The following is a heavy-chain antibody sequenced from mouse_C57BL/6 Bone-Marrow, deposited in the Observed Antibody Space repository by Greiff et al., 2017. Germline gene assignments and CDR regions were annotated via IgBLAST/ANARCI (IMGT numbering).Heavy chain of an antibody. CDR3: TTATEVPYWYFDV. J-gene: IGHJ1*03. Sequence: VQLQQSGAELVRPGASVKLSCTASGFNFKDDYMHWVKQRPEQGLEWIGWIDPENGDTEYASKFQGKATITADTSSNTAYLQLSSLTSEDTAVYYGTTATEVPYWYFDVWGTGTTVTVSS. V-gene: IGHV14-4*01. CDR1: GFNFKDDY. CDR2: IDPENGDT. D-gene: IGHD1-1*01.